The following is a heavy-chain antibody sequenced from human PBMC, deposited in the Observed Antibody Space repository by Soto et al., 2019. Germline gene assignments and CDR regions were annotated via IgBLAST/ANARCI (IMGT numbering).Heavy chain of an antibody. CDR3: ARGGGGFSFGP. Sequence: EVQLVESGGGLVQPGGSLRLSCAASGFTFSSYEMNWVRQAPGKGLEWVSYISISGSTIYYADSVKGRLTISRDNAKNSLYLQMKSLRAEDPAIYYCARGGGGFSFGPWGQGTLVTVSS. CDR1: GFTFSSYE. V-gene: IGHV3-48*03. J-gene: IGHJ5*02. D-gene: IGHD3-16*01. CDR2: ISISGSTI.